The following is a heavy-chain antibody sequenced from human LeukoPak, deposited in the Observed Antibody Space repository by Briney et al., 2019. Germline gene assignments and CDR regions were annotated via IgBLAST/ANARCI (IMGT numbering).Heavy chain of an antibody. D-gene: IGHD4/OR15-4a*01. CDR2: IYSTGGT. CDR1: GGSISSYY. V-gene: IGHV4-4*07. CDR3: ARAKDNYRGNDAFDI. Sequence: KPSETLSLTCTVSGGSISSYYWSWIRQPAGKGLEWIGRIYSTGGTNYNPSLKSRVTMSVDTSKSQFSLKLTSVTAADMAVYYCARAKDNYRGNDAFDIWGQGTVVTVSS. J-gene: IGHJ3*02.